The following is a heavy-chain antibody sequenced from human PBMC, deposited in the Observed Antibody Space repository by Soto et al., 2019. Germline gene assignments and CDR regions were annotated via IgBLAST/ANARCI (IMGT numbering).Heavy chain of an antibody. CDR3: AKVANVGVVVEYFDH. J-gene: IGHJ4*02. CDR2: ISSTGRRT. Sequence: EVQLLESGGGLVQPGGSLRLSCGSSGFNFANYVMGWVRQAPGKGLEWVSGISSTGRRTYYADSVRGRFSISRDNSKNTVDQQINSLRAEDTAVYYCAKVANVGVVVEYFDHWGQGSLVTVSS. V-gene: IGHV3-23*01. D-gene: IGHD3-3*01. CDR1: GFNFANYV.